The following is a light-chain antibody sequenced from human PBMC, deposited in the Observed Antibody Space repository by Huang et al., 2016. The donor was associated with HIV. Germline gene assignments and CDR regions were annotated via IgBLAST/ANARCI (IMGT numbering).Light chain of an antibody. J-gene: IGKJ2*01. Sequence: DIQMTQSPSSLSASVGDRVTITCRASQNIGNSLNWYQQKPGEAPNLLIYAASRLQSGVPSRFSGSGSGTDFTLSISRLQPEDFATYYCQQGYNAPYTFGQGTKLEIK. CDR3: QQGYNAPYT. CDR2: AAS. CDR1: QNIGNS. V-gene: IGKV1-39*01.